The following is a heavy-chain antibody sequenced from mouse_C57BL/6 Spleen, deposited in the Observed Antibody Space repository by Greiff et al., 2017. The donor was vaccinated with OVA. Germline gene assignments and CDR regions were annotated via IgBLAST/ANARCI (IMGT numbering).Heavy chain of an antibody. CDR3: ARGDYDYPY. J-gene: IGHJ3*01. D-gene: IGHD2-4*01. Sequence: VQLQQPGAELVKPGASVKLSCKASGYTFTSYWMQWVKQRPGQGLEWIGEIDPSDSYPNYNQKFKGKATLTVDTSSSTAYMQLSSLTSEDSAVYYCARGDYDYPYWGQGTLVTVSA. CDR2: IDPSDSYP. V-gene: IGHV1-50*01. CDR1: GYTFTSYW.